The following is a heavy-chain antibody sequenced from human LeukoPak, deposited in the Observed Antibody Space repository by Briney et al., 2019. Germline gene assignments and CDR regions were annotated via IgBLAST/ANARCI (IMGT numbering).Heavy chain of an antibody. D-gene: IGHD3/OR15-3a*01. CDR3: AKDIGRSLRGWTTF. Sequence: PGGSLRLSCAASGFTFSSYAMSWVRQAPGKGLEWVSAISGSGGSTYYADSVKGRFTISRDNSKNTLYLQMNSLRAEDTAVYYCAKDIGRSLRGWTTFWGQGTLVTVSS. V-gene: IGHV3-23*01. CDR2: ISGSGGST. CDR1: GFTFSSYA. J-gene: IGHJ4*02.